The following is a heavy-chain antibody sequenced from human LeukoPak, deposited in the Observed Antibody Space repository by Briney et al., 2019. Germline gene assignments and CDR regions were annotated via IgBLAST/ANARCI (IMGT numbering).Heavy chain of an antibody. CDR2: TYYRSKFHN. CDR1: GDSVSSNSAA. CDR3: ARDRSGMMSSSWFLDY. J-gene: IGHJ4*02. Sequence: SQTLSLTCAISGDSVSSNSAAWNWIRQSPSRGLEWLGRTYYRSKFHNDYAVSVKSRITINPDTSKNQFSLQLNSVTPEDTAVYYCARDRSGMMSSSWFLDYWGQGTLVTVSS. V-gene: IGHV6-1*01. D-gene: IGHD6-13*01.